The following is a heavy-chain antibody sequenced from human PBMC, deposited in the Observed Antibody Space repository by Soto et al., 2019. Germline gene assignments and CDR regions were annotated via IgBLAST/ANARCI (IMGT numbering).Heavy chain of an antibody. CDR2: ITSGSSTI. J-gene: IGHJ6*02. Sequence: GSLRLSCAASGFRFSSYSMHWVRQAPGKGLEWVSYITSGSSTIYYADAVKGRFTISRDNAKNSLYLQMDRLRDDDTAVYYCARPREAAAYYGMDVWGQGTTVTVSS. D-gene: IGHD2-2*01. CDR3: ARPREAAAYYGMDV. CDR1: GFRFSSYS. V-gene: IGHV3-48*02.